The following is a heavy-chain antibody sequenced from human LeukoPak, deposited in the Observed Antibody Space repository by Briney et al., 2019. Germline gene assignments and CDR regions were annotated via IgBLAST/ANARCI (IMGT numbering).Heavy chain of an antibody. V-gene: IGHV3-53*01. Sequence: GGSLRLFCAASGFTVSSNYMSWVRQAPGKGLEWVSVIYSGGSTYYADSVKGRFTISRDNSKNTLYLQMNSLRAEDTAVYYCARDRVAGLDYWGQGTLVTVSS. CDR1: GFTVSSNY. J-gene: IGHJ4*02. CDR2: IYSGGST. CDR3: ARDRVAGLDY. D-gene: IGHD6-19*01.